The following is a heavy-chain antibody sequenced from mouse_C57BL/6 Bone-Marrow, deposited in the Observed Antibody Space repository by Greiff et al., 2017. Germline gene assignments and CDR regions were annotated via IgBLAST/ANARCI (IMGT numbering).Heavy chain of an antibody. Sequence: EVMLVESGGGLVKPGGSLKLSCAASGFTFSSYAMSWVRQTPEKRLEWVATISDGGSYTYYPDNVKGRFTISRDNAKNNLYMQMSHLKSEDTAMYYCAREGMTTVVAPYYYAMDYWGQGTSVTVSS. CDR1: GFTFSSYA. V-gene: IGHV5-4*01. D-gene: IGHD1-1*01. CDR2: ISDGGSYT. J-gene: IGHJ4*01. CDR3: AREGMTTVVAPYYYAMDY.